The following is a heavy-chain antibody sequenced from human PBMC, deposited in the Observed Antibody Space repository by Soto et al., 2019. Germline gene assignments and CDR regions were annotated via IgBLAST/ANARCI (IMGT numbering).Heavy chain of an antibody. V-gene: IGHV6-1*01. J-gene: IGHJ6*03. CDR1: GDSVSSNSAA. Sequence: PSQTLSLTCAISGDSVSSNSAAWNWIRQSPSRGLEWLGRTYYGSKWYNDYAVSVKSRITINPDTSKNQFSLQLNSVTPEDTAVYYCARAHLLGKEAVYGAYYYMDVWGKGTTVTVSS. CDR3: ARAHLLGKEAVYGAYYYMDV. D-gene: IGHD2-8*01. CDR2: TYYGSKWYN.